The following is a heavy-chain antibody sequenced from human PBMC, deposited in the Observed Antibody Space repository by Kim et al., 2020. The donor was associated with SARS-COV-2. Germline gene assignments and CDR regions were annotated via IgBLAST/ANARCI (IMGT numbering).Heavy chain of an antibody. Sequence: YYADSGKGRFTISRDNSKNTLYLQMNSLRAEDTAVYYCARGSSGYPYFDYWGQGTLVTVSS. D-gene: IGHD3-22*01. CDR3: ARGSSGYPYFDY. V-gene: IGHV3-66*01. J-gene: IGHJ4*02.